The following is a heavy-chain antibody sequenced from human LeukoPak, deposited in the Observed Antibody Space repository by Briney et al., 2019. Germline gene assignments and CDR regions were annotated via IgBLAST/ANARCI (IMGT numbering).Heavy chain of an antibody. Sequence: PGGSLRLSCAASGFTFSSYNMNWVRQAPEGGLEWISSISGSSAYIYYADSVKGRFTISRDNAKNSLYLQMNSLRADDTAVYYCVRIPNSANFPNWFDPWGQGTLVTVSS. CDR2: ISGSSAYI. CDR1: GFTFSSYN. CDR3: VRIPNSANFPNWFDP. J-gene: IGHJ5*02. D-gene: IGHD2/OR15-2a*01. V-gene: IGHV3-21*01.